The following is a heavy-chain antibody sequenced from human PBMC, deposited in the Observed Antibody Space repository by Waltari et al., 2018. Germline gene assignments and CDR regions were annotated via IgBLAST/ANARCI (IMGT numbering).Heavy chain of an antibody. D-gene: IGHD6-13*01. CDR3: AKEVYSSSWSGANY. Sequence: EVQLLESGGGLVQPGGSLRLSCAASGFTFGSYAMSWVRQAPGKGLEWVSAISGSGGSTYYADSVKDRFTISRDNSKNTLYLQMNSLRAEDTAVYYCAKEVYSSSWSGANYWGQGTLVTVSS. J-gene: IGHJ4*02. V-gene: IGHV3-23*01. CDR2: ISGSGGST. CDR1: GFTFGSYA.